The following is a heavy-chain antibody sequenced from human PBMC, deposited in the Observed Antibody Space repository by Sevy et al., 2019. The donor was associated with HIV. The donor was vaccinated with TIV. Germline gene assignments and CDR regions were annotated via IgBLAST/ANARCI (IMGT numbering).Heavy chain of an antibody. CDR1: GFIFSSYS. J-gene: IGHJ6*02. Sequence: GGSLRLSCAASGFIFSSYSMNWVRQAPGKGLEWISYISDSSSPRYYVDSVKGRFTISRDNAKNSLYLQMNSLTAEDTAVYYCARGLGALPGYYYAMDVWGQGTTVTVSS. D-gene: IGHD6-6*01. V-gene: IGHV3-48*01. CDR3: ARGLGALPGYYYAMDV. CDR2: ISDSSSPR.